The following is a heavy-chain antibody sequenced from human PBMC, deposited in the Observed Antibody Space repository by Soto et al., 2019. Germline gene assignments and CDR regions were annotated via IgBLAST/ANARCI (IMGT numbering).Heavy chain of an antibody. D-gene: IGHD2-21*01. CDR3: AGPPPDCPAYDGADDVHEGYTSCYGKDM. CDR1: GTTFSNYS. J-gene: IGHJ6*02. Sequence: QVQLVQSGAEVKKPGSSVKVSCKASGTTFSNYSISWVRQAPGHGLEWMGKIIPMFATTDFAQKFQGRIAITGGDSTRTVFVEMSRLTYDDTAIYFCAGPPPDCPAYDGADDVHEGYTSCYGKDMWGQGTTVPAS. CDR2: IIPMFATT. V-gene: IGHV1-69*18.